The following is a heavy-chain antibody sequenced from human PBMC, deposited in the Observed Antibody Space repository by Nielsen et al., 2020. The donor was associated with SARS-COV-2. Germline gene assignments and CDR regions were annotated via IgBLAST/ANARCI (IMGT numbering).Heavy chain of an antibody. Sequence: VRQAPGKGLEWVSSISSSSSYIYYADSVKGRFTISRDNAKNSLYLQMNSLRAEDTAVYCCARPANDFWSGYYAGSYYYYGMDVWGQGTTVTVSS. D-gene: IGHD3-3*01. CDR3: ARPANDFWSGYYAGSYYYYGMDV. J-gene: IGHJ6*02. V-gene: IGHV3-21*01. CDR2: ISSSSSYI.